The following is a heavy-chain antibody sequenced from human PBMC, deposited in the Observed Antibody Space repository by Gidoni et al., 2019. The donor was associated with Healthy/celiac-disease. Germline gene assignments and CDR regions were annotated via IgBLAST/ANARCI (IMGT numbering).Heavy chain of an antibody. J-gene: IGHJ4*02. V-gene: IGHV3-30*18. CDR3: AKDFAAAENY. D-gene: IGHD6-13*01. CDR2: ISYDGSNK. CDR1: RFPFSSYG. Sequence: QVQLVESGGGGVPPARSPRLPCAASRFPFSSYGMHWVRQAPGKGLEWVAVISYDGSNKYYADSVKGRFTISRDNSKNTLYLQMNSLRAEDTAVYYCAKDFAAAENYWGQGTLVTVSS.